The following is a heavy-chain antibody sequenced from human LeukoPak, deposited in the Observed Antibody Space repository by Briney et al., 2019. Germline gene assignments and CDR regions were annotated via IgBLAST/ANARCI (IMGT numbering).Heavy chain of an antibody. D-gene: IGHD5-24*01. Sequence: PSETLSLTCTVSGGSISSSSYYWGWIRQPPGKGLEWIGSIYYSGSTYYNPSLKSRVTISVDTSKNQFSLKLSSVTAADTAVYYCARGGMATIPFDYWSQGTLVTVSS. CDR2: IYYSGST. V-gene: IGHV4-39*07. J-gene: IGHJ4*02. CDR1: GGSISSSSYY. CDR3: ARGGMATIPFDY.